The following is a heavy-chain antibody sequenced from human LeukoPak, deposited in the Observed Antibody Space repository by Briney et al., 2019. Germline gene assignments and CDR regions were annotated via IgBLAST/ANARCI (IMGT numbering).Heavy chain of an antibody. J-gene: IGHJ6*03. CDR2: INHGGST. CDR1: GGSFSNYY. V-gene: IGHV4-34*01. CDR3: ARVKETATTFHYFDYYMDV. Sequence: SETLFLTCAVYGGSFSNYYWSWSWIRQSPGKWLEWIGKINHGGSTNYNPSLKSRVTISVDTSKNQFSLQLSSVTAADTAVYYCARVKETATTFHYFDYYMDVWDKGTTVTVSS. D-gene: IGHD1/OR15-1a*01.